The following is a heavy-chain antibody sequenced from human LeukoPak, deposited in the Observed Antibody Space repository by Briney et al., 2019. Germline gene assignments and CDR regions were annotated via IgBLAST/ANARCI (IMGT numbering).Heavy chain of an antibody. Sequence: ASVKVSCTASGYTFTSYGISWVRQAPGQGREWMGWISAYNGNTNYTQKLQGRVTMTTDTSTSTAYMELRSLRSDDTAVYYCARDGRPEWELSYYYYGMDVWGQGTTVTVSS. D-gene: IGHD1-26*01. CDR2: ISAYNGNT. CDR3: ARDGRPEWELSYYYYGMDV. J-gene: IGHJ6*02. CDR1: GYTFTSYG. V-gene: IGHV1-18*01.